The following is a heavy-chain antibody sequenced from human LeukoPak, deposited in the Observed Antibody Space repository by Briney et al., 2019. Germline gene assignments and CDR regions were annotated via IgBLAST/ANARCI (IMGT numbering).Heavy chain of an antibody. D-gene: IGHD3-3*01. Sequence: GGPLGLSGVAFRLAFVVLALDWFRNSPGKVLEWVSFITWDGTTTFHVDSVKGRFTISRDNSKNSLYLQLDSLRVEDSGLYCCARSGHYGIDLWGQGTMVTVSS. CDR2: ITWDGTTT. J-gene: IGHJ3*01. V-gene: IGHV3-43D*04. CDR1: RLAFVVLA. CDR3: ARSGHYGIDL.